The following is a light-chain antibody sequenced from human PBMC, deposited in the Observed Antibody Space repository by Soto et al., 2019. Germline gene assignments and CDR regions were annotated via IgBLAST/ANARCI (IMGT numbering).Light chain of an antibody. CDR1: QSAGIY. Sequence: DIHMTQSPLSLSASVGDRVTITCRASQSAGIYVNWYQHKPGEAPKLLIYVASSLQSGVPSRFSGSGSGTDFTLTISSLQPEDSATYYCQQSYNTPTFGQGTKLEIK. J-gene: IGKJ2*01. CDR3: QQSYNTPT. CDR2: VAS. V-gene: IGKV1-39*01.